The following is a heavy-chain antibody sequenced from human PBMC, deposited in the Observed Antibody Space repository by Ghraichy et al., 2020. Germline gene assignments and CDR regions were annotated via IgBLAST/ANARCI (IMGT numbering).Heavy chain of an antibody. CDR1: GFSFSDHY. CDR3: VREAARPDY. V-gene: IGHV3-11*05. J-gene: IGHJ4*01. CDR2: ITSSGSYI. D-gene: IGHD6-6*01. Sequence: GGSLRLSCAASGFSFSDHYMSWIRQAPGKGLEWVAWITSSGSYINYAASVKGRFTIARDNAKNSLYLQMNSLRAEDTAVYYCVREAARPDYWGHGTLVTVSS.